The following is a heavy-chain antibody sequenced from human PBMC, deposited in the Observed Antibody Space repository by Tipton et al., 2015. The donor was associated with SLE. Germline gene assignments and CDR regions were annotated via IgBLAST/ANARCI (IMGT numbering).Heavy chain of an antibody. D-gene: IGHD5-24*01. J-gene: IGHJ4*02. CDR3: ARKELSTMRDY. V-gene: IGHV4-39*06. CDR2: ISFSGTT. CDR1: GGSINSSPYY. Sequence: GSLRLSCIVSGGSINSSPYYWGWVRQTPGKGLEWLGSISFSGTTYFNPSLKSRVTLSRDTSKNQFPLNLNSVTAADTAVYYCARKELSTMRDYWGQGTLVTVSS.